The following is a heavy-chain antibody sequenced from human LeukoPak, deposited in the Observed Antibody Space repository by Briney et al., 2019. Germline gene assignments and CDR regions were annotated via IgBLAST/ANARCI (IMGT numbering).Heavy chain of an antibody. V-gene: IGHV1-2*02. CDR2: INPNSGGT. D-gene: IGHD6-6*01. Sequence: ASVKVSCKASGYTFTGYYMHWVRQAPGQGLEWMGWINPNSGGTNYAQKFQGRVTMTRDTSISTAYMEVSRLRPDDTAVYYCARGPLGSSSSGYYYYMDVWGKGTTVTVSS. CDR3: ARGPLGSSSSGYYYYMDV. J-gene: IGHJ6*03. CDR1: GYTFTGYY.